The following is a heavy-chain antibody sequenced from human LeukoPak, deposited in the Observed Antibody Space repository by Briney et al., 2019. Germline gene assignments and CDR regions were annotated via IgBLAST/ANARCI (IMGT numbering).Heavy chain of an antibody. D-gene: IGHD5-18*01. V-gene: IGHV1-69*04. CDR3: ARVDTAVALDY. CDR2: IIPIFGIA. Sequence: SVKVSCKASGGTFSSYAISWVRQAPGQGLEWMGRIIPIFGIANYAQKFQGRVTITADKSTSTAHMELSSLRSEDTAVYYCARVDTAVALDYWGQGTLVTVSS. CDR1: GGTFSSYA. J-gene: IGHJ4*02.